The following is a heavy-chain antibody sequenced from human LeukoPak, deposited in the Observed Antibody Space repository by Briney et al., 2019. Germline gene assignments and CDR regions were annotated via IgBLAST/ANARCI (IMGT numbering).Heavy chain of an antibody. CDR1: GGTFSSYA. Sequence: ASVKVSCKASGGTFSSYAISWVRQAPGQGLEWMGSIIPIFGTANYAQKFQGRVTITTDESTSTAYMELSSLRSEDTAVYYCARDRGYCSGGSCLLIVFGWFDPWGQGTLVTVSS. CDR2: IIPIFGTA. D-gene: IGHD2-15*01. J-gene: IGHJ5*02. V-gene: IGHV1-69*05. CDR3: ARDRGYCSGGSCLLIVFGWFDP.